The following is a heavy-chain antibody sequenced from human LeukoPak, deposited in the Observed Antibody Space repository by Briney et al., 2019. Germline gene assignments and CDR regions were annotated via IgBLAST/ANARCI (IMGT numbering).Heavy chain of an antibody. D-gene: IGHD6-19*01. V-gene: IGHV3-11*01. CDR1: GFTFSSYA. CDR3: VRSGWPKNTH. CDR2: ISSSGSTI. J-gene: IGHJ4*02. Sequence: GRSLRLSCAASGFTFSSYAMSWVRQAPGKGLEWVSYISSSGSTIYYADSVKGRFTISRDNAKNSLYLQMNSLRAEDTAVYYCVRSGWPKNTHWGQGTPVTVSS.